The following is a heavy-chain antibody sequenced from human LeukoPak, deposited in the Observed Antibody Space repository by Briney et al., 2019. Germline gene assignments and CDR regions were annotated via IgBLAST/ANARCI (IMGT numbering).Heavy chain of an antibody. CDR3: ARDQASSGSFDY. CDR2: ISSSSSYI. V-gene: IGHV3-21*01. Sequence: GGSLRLSCAASGFTFSSYSMNWVRQAPGKGLEWASSISSSSSYIYYADSVKGRFTISRDNAKNSLYLQMNSLRAEDTAVYYCARDQASSGSFDYWGQGTLVTVSS. CDR1: GFTFSSYS. D-gene: IGHD3-22*01. J-gene: IGHJ4*02.